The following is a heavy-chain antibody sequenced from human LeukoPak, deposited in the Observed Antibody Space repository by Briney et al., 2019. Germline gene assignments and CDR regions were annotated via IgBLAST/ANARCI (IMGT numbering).Heavy chain of an antibody. CDR2: ISGSGGST. CDR3: AKDQRRQGAYYFDY. D-gene: IGHD6-25*01. J-gene: IGHJ4*02. CDR1: GFTFSSYA. Sequence: AGGSLRLSCAASGFTFSSYAMSGVRQAPGKGLEWVSAISGSGGSTYYADSVKGRFTISRDNSKNTLYLQMNSLRAEDTAVYYCAKDQRRQGAYYFDYWGQGTLVTVSS. V-gene: IGHV3-23*01.